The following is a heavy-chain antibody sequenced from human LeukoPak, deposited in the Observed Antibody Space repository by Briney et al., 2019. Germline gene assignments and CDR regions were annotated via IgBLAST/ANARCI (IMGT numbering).Heavy chain of an antibody. V-gene: IGHV3-30*03. CDR3: ATPVEMASDY. D-gene: IGHD5-24*01. CDR1: GFTFSSYG. CDR2: ISYDGSNK. J-gene: IGHJ4*02. Sequence: PGGSLRLSCAASGFTFSSYGMHWVRQATGKGLEWVAVISYDGSNKYYADSVKGRFTISRDNSKNTLYLQMNSLRAEDTAVYYCATPVEMASDYWGQGTLVTVSS.